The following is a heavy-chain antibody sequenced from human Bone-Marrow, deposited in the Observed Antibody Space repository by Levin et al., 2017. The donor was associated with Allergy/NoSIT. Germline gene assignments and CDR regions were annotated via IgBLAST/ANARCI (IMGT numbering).Heavy chain of an antibody. CDR3: ARHRYCSGGSCKDYYYYYGMDG. D-gene: IGHD2-15*01. Sequence: GESLKISCKGSGYNFNSYWIGWVRQMPGRGLEWMGIIYPCDSDTRYNPSFQGQVTISADKSISTAYLQWSSLKASDTAMYYCARHRYCSGGSCKDYYYYYGMDGWGQGTTVTVSS. V-gene: IGHV5-51*01. J-gene: IGHJ6*02. CDR1: GYNFNSYW. CDR2: IYPCDSDT.